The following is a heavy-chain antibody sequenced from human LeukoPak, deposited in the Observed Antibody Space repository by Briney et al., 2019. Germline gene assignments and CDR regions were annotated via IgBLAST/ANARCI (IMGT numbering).Heavy chain of an antibody. D-gene: IGHD2-2*01. V-gene: IGHV3-23*01. Sequence: GGSLRLSCAASGFTFSSYAMSWVRQAPGKGLEWVSVISGSGDSTYYADSVKGRFTISRDKSKNTLYLQMNSPRAEDTAMYYCAKDFCSTTSCRFDYWGQGTLVTVSS. CDR1: GFTFSSYA. CDR2: ISGSGDST. CDR3: AKDFCSTTSCRFDY. J-gene: IGHJ4*02.